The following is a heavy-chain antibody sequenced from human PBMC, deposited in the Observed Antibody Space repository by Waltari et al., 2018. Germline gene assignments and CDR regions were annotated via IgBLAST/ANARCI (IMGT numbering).Heavy chain of an antibody. Sequence: EVQLVESGGGLVQPGGSLRLSCAVSGFTLRSYEMNWVRQAPGRGLEWVAYISSSDKTRYADSVKGRFTISRYNAKNSLYLQMSSLRAEDTAIYYCARVRSVVGEGVYWGQGTLVTVSS. D-gene: IGHD2-15*01. CDR1: GFTLRSYE. J-gene: IGHJ4*02. CDR3: ARVRSVVGEGVY. CDR2: ISSSDKT. V-gene: IGHV3-48*03.